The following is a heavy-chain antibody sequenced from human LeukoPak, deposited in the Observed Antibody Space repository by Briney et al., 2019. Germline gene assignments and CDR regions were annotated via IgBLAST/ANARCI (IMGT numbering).Heavy chain of an antibody. CDR2: IYNSGNT. Sequence: SETLSLTCTVSGGSISSGSYYWNWIRQPAGKGLEWIGRIYNSGNTNYNPSLKSRVTISVDTSKNQFSLKLSSVTAADTAMYYCAKSNGYGLIDYWGQGTLVTVSS. CDR1: GGSISSGSYY. D-gene: IGHD5-12*01. V-gene: IGHV4-61*02. CDR3: AKSNGYGLIDY. J-gene: IGHJ4*02.